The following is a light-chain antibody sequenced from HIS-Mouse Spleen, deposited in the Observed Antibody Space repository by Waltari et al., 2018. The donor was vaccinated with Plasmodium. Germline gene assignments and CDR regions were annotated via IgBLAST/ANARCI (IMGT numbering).Light chain of an antibody. J-gene: IGLJ3*02. V-gene: IGLV3-10*01. CDR2: EDS. Sequence: SYELTQPPSVSVSPGQTARLTCSGDALPKKYAYWYQQKSGQAPVLVIYEDSKRPPGIPERFSGSSSGTMATLTFSGAQVEDEADYYCYSTDSSGNHRVFGGGTKLTVL. CDR3: YSTDSSGNHRV. CDR1: ALPKKY.